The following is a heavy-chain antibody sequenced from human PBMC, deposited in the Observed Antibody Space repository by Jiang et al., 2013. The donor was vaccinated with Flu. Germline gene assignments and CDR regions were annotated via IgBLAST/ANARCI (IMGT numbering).Heavy chain of an antibody. J-gene: IGHJ6*02. CDR3: ARARDPYYYGMDV. CDR2: INHSENT. CDR1: VGPSVITT. V-gene: IGHV4-34*01. Sequence: TLSLTCAVDVGPSVITTGAGSASPHGKGLEWIGEINHSENTNYHPSFKSRVTISIDTSKNQFSLKLNSVTAADTAVYYCARARDPYYYGMDVWGQGTTVTVSS.